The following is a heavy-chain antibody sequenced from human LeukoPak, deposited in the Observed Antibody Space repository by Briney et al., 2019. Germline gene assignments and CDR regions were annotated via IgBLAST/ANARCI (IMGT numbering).Heavy chain of an antibody. CDR3: ARVVAAGNYFDY. Sequence: GGSLRLSCAASGFTFSSYWMSWVRQAPGKGLEWVANIKQDGSEIYYVDSVKGRFTISRDNAKNSLYLRMNSLRAEDTAVYYCARVVAAGNYFDYWGQGTLVTVSS. J-gene: IGHJ4*02. D-gene: IGHD6-13*01. CDR1: GFTFSSYW. V-gene: IGHV3-7*01. CDR2: IKQDGSEI.